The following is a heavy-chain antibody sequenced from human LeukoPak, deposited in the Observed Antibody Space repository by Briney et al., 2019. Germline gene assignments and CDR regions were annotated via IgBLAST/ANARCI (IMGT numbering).Heavy chain of an antibody. D-gene: IGHD3-22*01. V-gene: IGHV3-23*01. CDR3: AKDESSGYYYFDY. CDR1: GFTFSNYA. J-gene: IGHJ4*02. CDR2: ISSSGGST. Sequence: PGGSLRLSCAASGFTFSNYAMSWVRQAPGKGLEWVSVISSSGGSTYYADSVKGRFTISRDNSKNTLYLHMNSLRAEDTAVYYCAKDESSGYYYFDYWGQGTLVTVSS.